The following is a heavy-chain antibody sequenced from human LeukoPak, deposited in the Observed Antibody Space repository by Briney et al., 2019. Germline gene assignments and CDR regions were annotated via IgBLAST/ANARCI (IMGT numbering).Heavy chain of an antibody. V-gene: IGHV3-23*01. D-gene: IGHD3-22*01. J-gene: IGHJ4*02. CDR1: GFTFSSYA. Sequence: GGSLGLSCAASGFTFSSYAMSWVRQAPGKGLESVSVISGSGGSTYYADSVKGRFTISRDNSKNTIYLQMNSLRAEDTAIYYCAKTPDHRGYFAAFDYWGQGTLVTISS. CDR3: AKTPDHRGYFAAFDY. CDR2: ISGSGGST.